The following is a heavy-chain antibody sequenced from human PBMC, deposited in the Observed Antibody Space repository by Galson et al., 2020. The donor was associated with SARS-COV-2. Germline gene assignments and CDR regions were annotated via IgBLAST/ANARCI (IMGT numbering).Heavy chain of an antibody. CDR3: ARDQAYSYYMAV. J-gene: IGHJ6*03. Sequence: GESLKISCGASGFMFRNYWMSWVRQAPGKGLEWVANVKHDGSEKYYVDSVKGRFTISRDNAKNSLYLQMSSLRAEDTAVYFCARDQAYSYYMAVWGKGTRVTVSS. CDR1: GFMFRNYW. CDR2: VKHDGSEK. V-gene: IGHV3-7*01.